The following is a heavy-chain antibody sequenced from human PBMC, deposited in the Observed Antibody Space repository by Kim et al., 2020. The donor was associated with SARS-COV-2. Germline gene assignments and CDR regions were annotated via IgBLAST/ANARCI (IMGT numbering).Heavy chain of an antibody. V-gene: IGHV1-18*01. J-gene: IGHJ4*02. CDR3: ARESCSGGSCYFFY. D-gene: IGHD2-15*01. Sequence: AQKLQGRVTMTTDTSTSTAYMELRSLRSDDTAVYYCARESCSGGSCYFFYWGQGTLVTVSS.